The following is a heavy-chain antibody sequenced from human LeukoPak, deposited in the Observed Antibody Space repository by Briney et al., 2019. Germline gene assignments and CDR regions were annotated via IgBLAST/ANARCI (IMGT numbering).Heavy chain of an antibody. Sequence: SETLSLTCAVYGGSFSGYYWSWIRQPPGKGLEWIGEINHSGSTNYNPSLKSRVTISVDTSKNQFSLKLSSVTAADTAVYYCARIGYVEMATTWGQGTLVTVSS. V-gene: IGHV4-34*01. J-gene: IGHJ5*02. CDR2: INHSGST. D-gene: IGHD5-24*01. CDR1: GGSFSGYY. CDR3: ARIGYVEMATT.